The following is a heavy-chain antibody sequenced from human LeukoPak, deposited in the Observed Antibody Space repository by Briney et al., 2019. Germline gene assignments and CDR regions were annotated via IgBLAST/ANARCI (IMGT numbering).Heavy chain of an antibody. J-gene: IGHJ4*02. CDR2: ISAYNGNT. D-gene: IGHD3-10*01. CDR3: ARDQAYYYGSGNLFDY. CDR1: GYTFTSYG. V-gene: IGHV1-18*01. Sequence: ASVKVSCKASGYTFTSYGISWVRQAPGQGVEWMGWISAYNGNTNYAQKLQGRVTMTTDTSTSTAYMELRSLRSDDTAVYYCARDQAYYYGSGNLFDYWGQGTLVTVSS.